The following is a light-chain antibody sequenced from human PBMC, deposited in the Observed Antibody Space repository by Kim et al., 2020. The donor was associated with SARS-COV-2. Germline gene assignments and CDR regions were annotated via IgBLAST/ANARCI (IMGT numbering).Light chain of an antibody. CDR1: QSVSNC. CDR3: QQYNNWPET. Sequence: VSPGERATLSCRASQSVSNCLAWYQQKPGQAPRLLIYGASTRATGIPARFSGSGSRTEFTLTISSLQSEDFAVYYCQQYNNWPETFGQGTKVDIK. J-gene: IGKJ1*01. CDR2: GAS. V-gene: IGKV3-15*01.